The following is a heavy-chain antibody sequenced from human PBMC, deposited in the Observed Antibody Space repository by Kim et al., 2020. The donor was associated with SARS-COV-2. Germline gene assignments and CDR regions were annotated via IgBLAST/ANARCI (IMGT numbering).Heavy chain of an antibody. CDR1: GGTFSSYA. V-gene: IGHV1-69*13. J-gene: IGHJ4*02. Sequence: SVKVSCKASGGTFSSYAISWVRQAPGQGLEWMGGIIPIFGTANYAQKFQGRVTITADESTSTAYMELSSLRSEDTAVYYCARDGSALYGGNRGGYDYWGQGTLVTVSS. D-gene: IGHD4-17*01. CDR2: IIPIFGTA. CDR3: ARDGSALYGGNRGGYDY.